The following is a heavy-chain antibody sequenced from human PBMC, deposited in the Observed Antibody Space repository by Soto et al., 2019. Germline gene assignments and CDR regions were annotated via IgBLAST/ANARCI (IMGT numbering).Heavy chain of an antibody. CDR3: ASTKQQLVRLYRRYYYYYGMDV. D-gene: IGHD6-13*01. J-gene: IGHJ6*02. Sequence: RASVKVSCKASGGTFSSYAISWVRQAPGQGLEWMGGIIPIFGTANYAQKFQGRVTITADESTSTAYMELSSLRSEDTAVYYCASTKQQLVRLYRRYYYYYGMDVWGQGTTVTVSS. V-gene: IGHV1-69*13. CDR2: IIPIFGTA. CDR1: GGTFSSYA.